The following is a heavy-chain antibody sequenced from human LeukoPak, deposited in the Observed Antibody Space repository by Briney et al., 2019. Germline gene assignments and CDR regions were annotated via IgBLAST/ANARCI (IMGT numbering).Heavy chain of an antibody. CDR2: ISASGGST. J-gene: IGHJ4*02. CDR1: GFTFSSSA. D-gene: IGHD3-10*01. CDR3: SKDLIPGSIGYFDC. V-gene: IGHV3-23*01. Sequence: PGGSLRLSCAASGFTFSSSAMSWVRQVPGKGLEWVSGISASGGSTYYADSVRGRFTISRDNSKNTLYVQMNSLRVEDTATYYCSKDLIPGSIGYFDCWGQGTPVTVSS.